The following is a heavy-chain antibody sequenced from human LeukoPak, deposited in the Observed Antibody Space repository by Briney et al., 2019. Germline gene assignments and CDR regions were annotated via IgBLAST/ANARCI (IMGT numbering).Heavy chain of an antibody. CDR1: KFTFSTYN. J-gene: IGHJ4*02. CDR3: AKDLRRYYDSSGYCPFDY. V-gene: IGHV3-48*01. Sequence: GGSLRLSCTASKFTFSTYNLNWVRQAPGKGLEWISYISSGSNTIYYADSVKGRFTISRDNAKSSLYLQMNSLRAEDTAVYYCAKDLRRYYDSSGYCPFDYWGQGTLVTVSS. CDR2: ISSGSNTI. D-gene: IGHD3-22*01.